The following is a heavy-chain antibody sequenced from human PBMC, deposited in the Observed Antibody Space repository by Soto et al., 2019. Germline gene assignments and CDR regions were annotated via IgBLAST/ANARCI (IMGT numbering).Heavy chain of an antibody. J-gene: IGHJ6*03. CDR2: INPILGIA. Sequence: SLVKVYCKASGDTFSGDTIGWGRLTTEQGHEWKGRINPILGIANYAQKFQGRVTITADKSTSTAYIELSSLRSEDTAVYYCARGCTNGVCSPGDYYYYYMDVLGNGTTVTVSS. CDR1: GDTFSGDT. V-gene: IGHV1-69*02. CDR3: ARGCTNGVCSPGDYYYYYMDV. D-gene: IGHD2-8*01.